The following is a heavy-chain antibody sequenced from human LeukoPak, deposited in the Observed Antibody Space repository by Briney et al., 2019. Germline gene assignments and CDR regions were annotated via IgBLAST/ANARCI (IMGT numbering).Heavy chain of an antibody. CDR2: IYYSGSS. CDR3: ARLYCSRTSCYYSN. V-gene: IGHV4-61*01. D-gene: IGHD2-2*01. CDR1: GGSVSSVSYY. J-gene: IGHJ4*02. Sequence: SETLSLTRTVSGGSVSSVSYYWSWIRQPPGKGLEWIGYIYYSGSSSYNPALKSRVTISLDTSKNQFSLKLSSVTAADTAIYYCARLYCSRTSCYYSNWGQGTLVTVSS.